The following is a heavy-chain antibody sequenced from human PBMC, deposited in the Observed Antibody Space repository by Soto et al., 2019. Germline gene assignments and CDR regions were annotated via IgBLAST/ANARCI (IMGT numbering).Heavy chain of an antibody. J-gene: IGHJ5*02. CDR3: AREEIAARPGWFDP. Sequence: EPLSLTCTVSGGSISSYYWSWIRQPAGKGLEWIGRIYTSGSTNYNPSLKSRVTMSVDTSKNQFSLKLSSVTAADTAVYYCAREEIAARPGWFDPWGQGTLVTVSS. V-gene: IGHV4-4*07. D-gene: IGHD6-6*01. CDR1: GGSISSYY. CDR2: IYTSGST.